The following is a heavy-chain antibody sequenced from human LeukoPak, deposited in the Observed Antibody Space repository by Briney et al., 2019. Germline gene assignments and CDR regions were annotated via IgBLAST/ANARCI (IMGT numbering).Heavy chain of an antibody. J-gene: IGHJ4*02. V-gene: IGHV3-9*01. CDR2: ISWNSGSI. CDR1: GFTFDDYA. CDR3: AKDGYVY. Sequence: GGSLRLSCAASGFTFDDYAMHWVRQAPGKGLEWVSGISWNSGSIGYADSVKGRFTISRGNAKNSLYLQMNSLRAEDTALYYCAKDGYVYWGQGTLVTVSS. D-gene: IGHD5-12*01.